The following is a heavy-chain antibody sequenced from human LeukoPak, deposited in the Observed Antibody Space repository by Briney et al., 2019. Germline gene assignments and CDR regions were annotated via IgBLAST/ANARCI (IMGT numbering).Heavy chain of an antibody. CDR2: INHSGST. Sequence: PSETLSLTCAVYGGSFSGYYWSWIRQPPGKGLEWIGEINHSGSTNYNPSLKSRVTISVVTSKNQFSLKLSSVTAADTAVYYCASHLMVRGVIGYWGQGTLVTVSS. D-gene: IGHD3-10*01. CDR3: ASHLMVRGVIGY. J-gene: IGHJ4*02. CDR1: GGSFSGYY. V-gene: IGHV4-34*01.